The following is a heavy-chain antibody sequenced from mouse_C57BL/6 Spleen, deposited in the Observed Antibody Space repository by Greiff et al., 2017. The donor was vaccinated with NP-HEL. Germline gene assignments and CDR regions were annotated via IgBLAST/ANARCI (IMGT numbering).Heavy chain of an antibody. CDR2: IYPGDGDT. CDR3: ARAHNGGFAY. Sequence: VQLQQSGPELVKPGASVKISCKASGYAFSSSWMNWVKQRPGKGLEWIGRIYPGDGDTNYNGKFKGKATLTADKSSSTAYMQLSSLTSEDSAVYFCARAHNGGFAYWGQGTLVTVSA. CDR1: GYAFSSSW. D-gene: IGHD6-1*01. J-gene: IGHJ3*01. V-gene: IGHV1-82*01.